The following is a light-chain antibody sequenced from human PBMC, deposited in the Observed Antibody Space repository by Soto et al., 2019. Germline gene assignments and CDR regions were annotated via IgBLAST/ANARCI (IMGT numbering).Light chain of an antibody. V-gene: IGLV2-8*01. J-gene: IGLJ1*01. CDR3: SSYAGINNLGV. Sequence: QSALTQPPSASGSPGQSVTISCTGTSSDVGGYKYVSWYQQHPDKAPKLMILEVNKRPSGVPDRFSGSKSGNTGSLTVSGLQAEDEVDYYCSSYAGINNLGVFGTGTKVTVL. CDR2: EVN. CDR1: SSDVGGYKY.